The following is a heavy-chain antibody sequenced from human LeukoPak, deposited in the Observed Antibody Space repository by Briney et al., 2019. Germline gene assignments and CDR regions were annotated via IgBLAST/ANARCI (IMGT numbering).Heavy chain of an antibody. V-gene: IGHV3-48*03. CDR3: ARGGTGAFDY. CDR1: GFTFSSYE. CDR2: ISSSGSTI. J-gene: IGHJ4*02. Sequence: GGSLRLSCAASGFTFSSYEMNWVRQAPGKGLEWVSYISSSGSTIYYADSVKGRFTISRDNAKNSLYLQMNSLRVEDTALYYCARGGTGAFDYWGQGILVTVSS. D-gene: IGHD2-8*02.